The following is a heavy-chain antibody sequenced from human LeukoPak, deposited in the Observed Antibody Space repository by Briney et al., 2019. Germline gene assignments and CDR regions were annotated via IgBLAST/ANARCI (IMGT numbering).Heavy chain of an antibody. Sequence: GGSLRLSCVASGFTFSSYWMSWLRQAPGKGLEWVANIKQDGSEKYYVASVKGSFTISRDNSKNTLYLQMNSLRAEDTAVYYCARGPSGYHNTGGQGTLVTVSS. CDR3: ARGPSGYHNT. CDR1: GFTFSSYW. D-gene: IGHD5-12*01. CDR2: IKQDGSEK. J-gene: IGHJ4*02. V-gene: IGHV3-7*01.